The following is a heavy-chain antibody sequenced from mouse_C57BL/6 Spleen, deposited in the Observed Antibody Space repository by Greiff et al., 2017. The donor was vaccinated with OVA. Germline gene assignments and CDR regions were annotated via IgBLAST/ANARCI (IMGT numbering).Heavy chain of an antibody. V-gene: IGHV2-2*01. CDR3: ARGDCAMDY. J-gene: IGHJ4*01. Sequence: QVQLQQSGPGLVQPSQSLSITCTVTGFSLTSYGVHWGRQSPGKGLEWLGVIWRGGSTDYNAAFISRLSISKYNSKSQVFSKMNSLQADNTAIYYCARGDCAMDYWSQGTSVTVSS. CDR2: IWRGGST. CDR1: GFSLTSYG.